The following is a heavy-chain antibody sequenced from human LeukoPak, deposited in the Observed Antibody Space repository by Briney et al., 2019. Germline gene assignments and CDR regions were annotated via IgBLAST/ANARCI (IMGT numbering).Heavy chain of an antibody. CDR1: GGSLSGYY. Sequence: SETLSLTCAVYGGSLSGYYWSWIRQPPGKGLEWIGEINHSGSTNYNPSLKSRVTISVDTSKNQFSLKLSSVTAADTAVYYCARAAGEMATIRYWGQGTLVTVSS. CDR2: INHSGST. V-gene: IGHV4-34*01. CDR3: ARAAGEMATIRY. J-gene: IGHJ4*02. D-gene: IGHD5-24*01.